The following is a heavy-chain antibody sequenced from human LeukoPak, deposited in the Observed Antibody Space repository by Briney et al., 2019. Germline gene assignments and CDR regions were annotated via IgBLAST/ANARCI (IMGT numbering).Heavy chain of an antibody. CDR3: ARVDSGSACAS. D-gene: IGHD6-19*01. Sequence: GGSLRLSCAASGFTFSSYWMSWVRQAPGKGLQFVSAISRNGGNTYYANSVKGRFTISRDISKNTLYLQMGSLRPEDMAVYYCARVDSGSACASWGQGILVTVSS. J-gene: IGHJ1*01. CDR1: GFTFSSYW. CDR2: ISRNGGNT. V-gene: IGHV3-64*01.